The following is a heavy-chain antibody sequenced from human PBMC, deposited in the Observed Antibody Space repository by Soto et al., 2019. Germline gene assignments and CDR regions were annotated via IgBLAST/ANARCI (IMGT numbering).Heavy chain of an antibody. CDR2: ISAYNGNK. CDR1: GYTCTSYG. D-gene: IGHD3-9*01. CDR3: VRDRFSDISTGYSTNWFDP. J-gene: IGHJ5*02. Sequence: QVQLVQSGAEVKQPGASVKVSCKAAGYTCTSYGITWVRQAPGRGLEWMGWISAYNGNKNYGQKFQDGITLTTEKLTATAYMELRSLRSEDMAVYYCVRDRFSDISTGYSTNWFDPWGQGTLVTVTS. V-gene: IGHV1-18*03.